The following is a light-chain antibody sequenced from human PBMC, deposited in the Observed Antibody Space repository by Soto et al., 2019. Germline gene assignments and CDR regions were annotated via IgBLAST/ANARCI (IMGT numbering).Light chain of an antibody. CDR2: DNN. Sequence: QSVLTQPPSVSAAPGQKVTISCSGSNSNIGNNYVSWYQQLPGTAPKLLIYDNNKRPSGIPDRFSGSKSGTSATLGITGLQTGDEADYYCGTWDSSLSAVLGGGTK. V-gene: IGLV1-51*01. CDR1: NSNIGNNY. J-gene: IGLJ3*02. CDR3: GTWDSSLSAV.